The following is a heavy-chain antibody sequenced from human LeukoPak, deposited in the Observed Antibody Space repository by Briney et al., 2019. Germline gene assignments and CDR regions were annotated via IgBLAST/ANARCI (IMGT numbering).Heavy chain of an antibody. CDR1: GGSISTYY. V-gene: IGHV4-59*01. Sequence: PSETLSLTCTVSGGSISTYYWSWIRQPPGKGLEWIGYIYYSGSTNYNPSLKSRVTISADTSKNQFSLKLSSVTAADTAIYYCARVGLAAAGTTYDYWGQGTPVTVSS. J-gene: IGHJ4*02. CDR3: ARVGLAAAGTTYDY. D-gene: IGHD6-13*01. CDR2: IYYSGST.